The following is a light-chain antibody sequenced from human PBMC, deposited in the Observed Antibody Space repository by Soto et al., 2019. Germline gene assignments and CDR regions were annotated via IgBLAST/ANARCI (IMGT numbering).Light chain of an antibody. CDR2: GAS. Sequence: EIVLTQSPGTLSFSPGERATLSCRASQSVSSSYLAWYRQKPGQAPRLLISGASSRATGIPDRFSGSGSGTDFTLTISRLEPEDFAVYYCQHYGSSRTFGQGTKVDIK. J-gene: IGKJ1*01. CDR3: QHYGSSRT. CDR1: QSVSSSY. V-gene: IGKV3-20*01.